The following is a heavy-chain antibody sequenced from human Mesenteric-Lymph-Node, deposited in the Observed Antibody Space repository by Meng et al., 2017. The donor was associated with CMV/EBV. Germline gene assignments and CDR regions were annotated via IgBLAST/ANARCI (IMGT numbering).Heavy chain of an antibody. CDR3: ARRHSGRYVDY. CDR2: ISSSGSSI. V-gene: IGHV3-11*01. Sequence: GGSLRLSCTVSGGSISSSSYYWGWIRQPPGKGLEWVSYISSSGSSIYYADSVKGRFTISRDNAKNSLYLQMNSLRAEDTAVYYCARRHSGRYVDYWGQGTLVTVSS. CDR1: GGSISSSSYY. J-gene: IGHJ4*02. D-gene: IGHD6-13*01.